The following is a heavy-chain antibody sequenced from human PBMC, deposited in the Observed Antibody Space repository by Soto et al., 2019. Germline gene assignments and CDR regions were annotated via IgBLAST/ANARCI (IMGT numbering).Heavy chain of an antibody. D-gene: IGHD2-21*01. Sequence: EVPLLESGGGLVQPGGSLRLSCAASGFTFSSYAMSWVRQAPGKGLEWVSAISGSGGRTYHADSVKGRFTISRDNSKNTLYLQMNSLRAEDTAVYYCAKDRSIPSIEMASIDYYYDMDVWGQGTTVTVSS. V-gene: IGHV3-23*01. CDR2: ISGSGGRT. CDR3: AKDRSIPSIEMASIDYYYDMDV. J-gene: IGHJ6*02. CDR1: GFTFSSYA.